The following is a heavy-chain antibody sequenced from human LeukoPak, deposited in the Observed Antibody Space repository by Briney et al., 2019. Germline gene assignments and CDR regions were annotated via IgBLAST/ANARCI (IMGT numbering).Heavy chain of an antibody. CDR2: IYYSGNT. J-gene: IGHJ4*02. Sequence: SETLSLTCTVSGGSLSSSSYSWGWICQPPGKGLEWIGSIYYSGNTYYNPSLKSRVTISVDTSKNQFSLKLTSVTAADTAVYYCARHKRAYYYDSSGYPDYWGRGTLVTVSS. CDR1: GGSLSSSSYS. V-gene: IGHV4-39*01. CDR3: ARHKRAYYYDSSGYPDY. D-gene: IGHD3-22*01.